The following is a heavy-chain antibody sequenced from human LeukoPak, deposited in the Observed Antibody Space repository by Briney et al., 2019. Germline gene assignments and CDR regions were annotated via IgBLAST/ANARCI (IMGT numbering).Heavy chain of an antibody. J-gene: IGHJ4*02. CDR2: IYSDGST. CDR1: GLTVTSY. D-gene: IGHD1-26*01. Sequence: GGSLRLSCAASGLTVTSYITWVRQAPGKELEWVSVIYSDGSTYYADSVRGRFTISRDNSKNTVYLQMNSLRAEDTAVYYCARVETGVGGGWVPFDYWRQGTLVTVSS. V-gene: IGHV3-66*02. CDR3: ARVETGVGGGWVPFDY.